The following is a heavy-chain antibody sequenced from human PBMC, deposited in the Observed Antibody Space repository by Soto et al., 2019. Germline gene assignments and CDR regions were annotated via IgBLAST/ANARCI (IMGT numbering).Heavy chain of an antibody. D-gene: IGHD2-8*01. CDR1: GFKFSTFS. J-gene: IGHJ6*02. Sequence: GGSLRLSCEASGFKFSTFSVNWVRQAPGKGLEWLSYISSSGETVFYADAVKGRFITSRDNAKNSLFLQMNGLRDEDTAVYFCARSRGLILGADSGFDVWGRGTTVTVYS. CDR2: ISSSGETV. CDR3: ARSRGLILGADSGFDV. V-gene: IGHV3-48*02.